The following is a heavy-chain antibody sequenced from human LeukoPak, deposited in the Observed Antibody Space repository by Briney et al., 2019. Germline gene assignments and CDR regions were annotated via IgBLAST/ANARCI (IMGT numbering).Heavy chain of an antibody. Sequence: GGSLRLSCAASGFTFSSYEMNWVRQAPGKGLEWVSYISSSGSTIYYADSVEGRFTISRDNAKNSLYLQMNSLRAEDTAVYYCARRLRRNYFDYWGQGTLVTVSS. J-gene: IGHJ4*02. CDR3: ARRLRRNYFDY. CDR2: ISSSGSTI. V-gene: IGHV3-48*03. D-gene: IGHD4-17*01. CDR1: GFTFSSYE.